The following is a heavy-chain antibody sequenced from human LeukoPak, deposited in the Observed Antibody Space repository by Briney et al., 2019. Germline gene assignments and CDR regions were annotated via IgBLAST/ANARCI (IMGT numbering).Heavy chain of an antibody. D-gene: IGHD2-15*01. CDR3: ARSPPIYCSGGSCYYFDY. J-gene: IGHJ4*02. Sequence: SETLSLTCAVYGGSFSGYYWSWIRQSPGKGLEWIGEINHSGSTNYNPSLKSRVTMSMDTSKNQFSLKLSSVTAADTAVYYCARSPPIYCSGGSCYYFDYWGQGTLVTVSS. V-gene: IGHV4-34*01. CDR2: INHSGST. CDR1: GGSFSGYY.